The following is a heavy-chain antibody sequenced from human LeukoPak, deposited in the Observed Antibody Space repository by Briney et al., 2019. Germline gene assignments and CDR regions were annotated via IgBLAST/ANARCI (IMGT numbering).Heavy chain of an antibody. D-gene: IGHD3-10*01. CDR2: IKQDGSEK. J-gene: IGHJ4*02. V-gene: IGHV3-7*01. CDR3: ARGPVFRGFRGTRSSMDY. Sequence: RSLRLSCAASGFTFSSYWMSWVRQAPGKGLEWVANIKQDGSEKYYVDSVKGRFTISRDNAKNSLYLQMNSLRAEDTAVYYCARGPVFRGFRGTRSSMDYWGQGTLVTVSS. CDR1: GFTFSSYW.